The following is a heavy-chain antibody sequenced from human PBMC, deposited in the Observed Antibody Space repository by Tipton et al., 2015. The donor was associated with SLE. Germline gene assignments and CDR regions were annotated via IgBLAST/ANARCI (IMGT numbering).Heavy chain of an antibody. J-gene: IGHJ4*02. V-gene: IGHV4-39*07. CDR1: GGSITHTSYY. D-gene: IGHD2-2*01. Sequence: TLSLTCTVSGGSITHTSYYWGWIRQPPGKGLEWIGSIYYSGTTTYSPSLRSRVTMSVDTSKNQCSLKLSSVTAAATAVYYCARGTSIVVVPAALTDWGQGTLVTVSS. CDR3: ARGTSIVVVPAALTD. CDR2: IYYSGTT.